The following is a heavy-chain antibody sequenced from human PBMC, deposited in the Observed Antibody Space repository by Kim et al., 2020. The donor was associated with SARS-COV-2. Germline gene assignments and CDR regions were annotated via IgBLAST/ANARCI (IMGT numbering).Heavy chain of an antibody. CDR3: ARRYSNYWDFDL. D-gene: IGHD4-4*01. V-gene: IGHV4-59*08. CDR2: IYYTGST. J-gene: IGHJ2*01. Sequence: SETLSLTCTVSGGSISSHYWSWIRRPPGKGLEWIGYIYYTGSTNYNLSIKSRVTMSVDTSKNKFSLRLNSGTAADAAMSYCARRYSNYWDFDLRGLGSVV. CDR1: GGSISSHY.